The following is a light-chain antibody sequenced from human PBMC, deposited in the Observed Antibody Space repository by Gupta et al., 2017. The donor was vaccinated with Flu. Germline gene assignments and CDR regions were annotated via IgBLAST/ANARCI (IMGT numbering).Light chain of an antibody. CDR2: KAS. CDR3: QQYNSYPLT. CDR1: QSINTW. V-gene: IGKV1-5*03. Sequence: TLSASVGDRVTITCRASQSINTWLAWYLQKPGKAPKLLIYKASSLESGVPSRFSGSGSGTEFTLTISSLQPDDFATYYCQQYNSYPLTFGG. J-gene: IGKJ4*01.